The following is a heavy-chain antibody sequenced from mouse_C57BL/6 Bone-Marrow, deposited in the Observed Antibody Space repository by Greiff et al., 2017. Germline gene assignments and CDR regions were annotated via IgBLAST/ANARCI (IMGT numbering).Heavy chain of an antibody. J-gene: IGHJ2*01. Sequence: EVKLQESGPGLVKPSQSLSLTCSVTGYSITSGYYWNWIRQFPGNKLEWMGYISYDGSNNYNPSLKNRISITRDTSKNQFFLKLNSVTTEDTATYYCARDLYYDGTPYYFDYWGQGTTLTVSS. CDR2: ISYDGSN. V-gene: IGHV3-6*01. D-gene: IGHD1-1*01. CDR1: GYSITSGYY. CDR3: ARDLYYDGTPYYFDY.